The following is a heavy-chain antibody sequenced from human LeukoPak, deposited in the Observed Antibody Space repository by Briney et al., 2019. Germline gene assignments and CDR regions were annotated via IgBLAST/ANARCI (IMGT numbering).Heavy chain of an antibody. J-gene: IGHJ4*02. Sequence: ASVKVSCKASGYTFTSYGISWVRQAPGQGLEWMGWISAYHGNTNYAPKLQGGVTMTTDTSTSTAYMELRSLRSDDTAAYYCARDPLAYCAGDCYHRFFDYWGQGTLVTVSS. CDR1: GYTFTSYG. D-gene: IGHD2-21*02. V-gene: IGHV1-18*01. CDR3: ARDPLAYCAGDCYHRFFDY. CDR2: ISAYHGNT.